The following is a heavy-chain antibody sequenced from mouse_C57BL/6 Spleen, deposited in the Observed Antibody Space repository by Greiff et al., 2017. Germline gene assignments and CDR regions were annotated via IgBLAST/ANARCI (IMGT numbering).Heavy chain of an antibody. D-gene: IGHD2-5*01. CDR2: ISGGGGNT. V-gene: IGHV5-9*01. CDR1: GFTFSSYT. J-gene: IGHJ3*01. Sequence: EVMLVESGGGLVKPGGSLKLSCAASGFTFSSYTMSWVRQTPEKRLEWVATISGGGGNTYYPDSVKGRFTISREKAKNTLYLLMSSLRSEDTALYYCARHNYSNYEGFAYWGQGTLVTVSA. CDR3: ARHNYSNYEGFAY.